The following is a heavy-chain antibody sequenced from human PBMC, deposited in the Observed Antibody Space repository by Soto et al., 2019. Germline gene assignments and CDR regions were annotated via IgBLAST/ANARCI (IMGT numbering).Heavy chain of an antibody. Sequence: VGSLRLSCSPSEFTFRTYAMNWVRQAPGKGLEWVSSINNHGGAAYYAESVKGRFTVSRDNSKNILYLQMNSLRAEDTAIYYCAKSPSGYFYFDFWGQGALVTVSS. J-gene: IGHJ4*02. CDR3: AKSPSGYFYFDF. V-gene: IGHV3-23*01. D-gene: IGHD3-22*01. CDR2: INNHGGAA. CDR1: EFTFRTYA.